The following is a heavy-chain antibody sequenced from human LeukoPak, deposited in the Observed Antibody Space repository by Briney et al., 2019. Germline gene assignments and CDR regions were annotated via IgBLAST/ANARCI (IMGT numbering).Heavy chain of an antibody. CDR1: GGSISSSSYY. CDR3: ARSILRGGNWFDP. J-gene: IGHJ5*02. Sequence: SETLSLTCTVSGGSISSSSYYWGWIRQPPGKGLEWIGSIYYSGSTYYNPSLKSRVTISVDTSKNQFSLKLSSVTAADTAVYYCARSILRGGNWFDPWGQGTLVTVSS. CDR2: IYYSGST. D-gene: IGHD3-16*01. V-gene: IGHV4-39*07.